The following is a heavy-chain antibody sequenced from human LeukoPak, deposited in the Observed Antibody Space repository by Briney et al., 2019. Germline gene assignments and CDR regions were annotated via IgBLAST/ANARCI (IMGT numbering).Heavy chain of an antibody. V-gene: IGHV1-2*06. CDR1: GYTFTGHY. CDR2: INPNSGGT. D-gene: IGHD2-21*01. Sequence: GASVKVSCKASGYTFTGHYMHWVRKAPGQGLEWMGRINPNSGGTNYAQKFQGRVTMTRDTSISTAYMELSRLRSDDTAVYSCARASDSTYYFDYWGQGTLVTASS. J-gene: IGHJ4*02. CDR3: ARASDSTYYFDY.